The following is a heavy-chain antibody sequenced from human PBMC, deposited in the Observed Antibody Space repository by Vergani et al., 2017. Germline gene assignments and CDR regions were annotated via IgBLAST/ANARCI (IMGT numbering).Heavy chain of an antibody. CDR3: VRTEYCTGISCNTRFDS. V-gene: IGHV3-74*03. CDR2: IDEYGNRA. J-gene: IGHJ5*01. Sequence: EVQLVESGGGSVQSGGSLRLSCVASGFRFNTYWMHWVRQVPGKGLMWVARIDEYGNRATYGDFEKGRFTISRDNAKNTVFLQMNNLRADDAGVYYCVRTEYCTGISCNTRFDSWGQGALVTVSS. D-gene: IGHD2-8*02. CDR1: GFRFNTYW.